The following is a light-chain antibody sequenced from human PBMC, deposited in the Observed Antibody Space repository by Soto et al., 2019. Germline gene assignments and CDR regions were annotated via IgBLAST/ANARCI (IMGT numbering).Light chain of an antibody. CDR2: VVS. J-gene: IGLJ1*01. Sequence: QSALTQPASVSGSPGQSITITCTGTSSDVGGYKYVSWYQQHPGKAPKLLIYVVSNRPSGVSNRFSGSKAGNTASLTISGLQAEDEADYYCSSYTTTSTYVFGTGTKFTVL. CDR1: SSDVGGYKY. V-gene: IGLV2-14*01. CDR3: SSYTTTSTYV.